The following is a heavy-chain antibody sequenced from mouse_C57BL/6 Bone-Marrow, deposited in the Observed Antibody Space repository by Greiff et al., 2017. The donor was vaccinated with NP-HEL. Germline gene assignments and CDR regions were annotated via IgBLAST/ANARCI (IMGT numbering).Heavy chain of an antibody. D-gene: IGHD1-1*01. V-gene: IGHV14-4*01. J-gene: IGHJ4*01. CDR1: GFNIKDDY. CDR3: TTGGSSPYAMDY. CDR2: IDPENGDT. Sequence: VQLQQSGAELVRPGASVKLSCTVSGFNIKDDYMHWVKQRPEQGLEWIGWIDPENGDTEYASKFQGKATITDDTSSNTAYLQLSSLTSEDTSVYYCTTGGSSPYAMDYWGQGTSVTVSS.